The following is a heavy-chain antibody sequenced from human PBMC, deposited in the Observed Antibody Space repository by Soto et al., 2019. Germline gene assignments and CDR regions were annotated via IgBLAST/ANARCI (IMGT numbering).Heavy chain of an antibody. Sequence: SETLSLTCAVYGGSFSGYYWSWIRQPPGKGLERIGEINHRGSTNYNPSLKSRLTISIDTSKNQFSLKLSSVTAADTAIYYCARDSLGIAVLGTGRSKNNWFDPWGQGTLVTVSS. V-gene: IGHV4-34*01. CDR1: GGSFSGYY. J-gene: IGHJ5*02. CDR3: ARDSLGIAVLGTGRSKNNWFDP. CDR2: INHRGST. D-gene: IGHD6-19*01.